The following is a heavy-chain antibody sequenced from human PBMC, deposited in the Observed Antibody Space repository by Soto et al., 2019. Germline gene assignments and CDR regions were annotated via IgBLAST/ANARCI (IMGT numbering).Heavy chain of an antibody. CDR1: GGSISSGGYY. J-gene: IGHJ4*02. CDR2: IYYSGST. V-gene: IGHV4-31*03. CDR3: ARAGRITMVPDY. D-gene: IGHD3-10*01. Sequence: QVQLQESGPGLVKPSQTLSLTCTVSGGSISSGGYYWSWIRQHPGKGLEWIGYIYYSGSTYYNPSLKSRVTISVDTSKNQFALELSSVTAADTAVYCCARAGRITMVPDYWGQGTLVTVSS.